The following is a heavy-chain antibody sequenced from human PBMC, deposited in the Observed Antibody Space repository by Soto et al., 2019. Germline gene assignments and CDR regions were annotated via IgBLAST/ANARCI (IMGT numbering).Heavy chain of an antibody. CDR2: INSDGSTT. V-gene: IGHV3-74*01. CDR1: GFTFSTYW. J-gene: IGHJ3*01. CDR3: ASNVHYYDYSGVVIDR. D-gene: IGHD3-22*01. Sequence: EVQLVESGGGSVQPGGSLRLSCGASGFTFSTYWMHWVRQAPGKGLVWVSHINSDGSTTNYADSVKGRFTISRDNAKNTLYLQMNRRRGDDTALYYCASNVHYYDYSGVVIDRWGQGTMVTVSS.